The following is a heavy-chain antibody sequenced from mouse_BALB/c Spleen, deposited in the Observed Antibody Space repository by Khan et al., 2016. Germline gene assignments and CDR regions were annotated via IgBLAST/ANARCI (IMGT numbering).Heavy chain of an antibody. Sequence: QVQLQQSGAELAKPGASVKMSCKASGYTFTSYWMHWVKQRPGQGLEWIGYINPSTGYTEYNQKFKDKATLTADKSSSTAYMRLSSLTSEDSAVYYCARYEGGFAYWGQGTLVTVSA. J-gene: IGHJ3*01. CDR3: ARYEGGFAY. CDR2: INPSTGYT. V-gene: IGHV1-7*01. CDR1: GYTFTSYW. D-gene: IGHD2-3*01.